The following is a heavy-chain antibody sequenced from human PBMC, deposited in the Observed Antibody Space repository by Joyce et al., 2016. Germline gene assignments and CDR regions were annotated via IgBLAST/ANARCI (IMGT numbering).Heavy chain of an antibody. CDR2: MNPGDSDT. CDR1: EYTFSGYW. D-gene: IGHD4-11*01. J-gene: IGHJ6*02. V-gene: IGHV5-51*01. CDR3: ARDIDYRSGMDV. Sequence: EVQLVQSGPEMRKPGESLKFSCKGFEYTFSGYWIAWVRQIPGRGLEWMGIMNPGDSDTRYSPSFQGQVTFSVDKSINTAYLQWRSLRASDTGIYYCARDIDYRSGMDVWGQGTPVSVSS.